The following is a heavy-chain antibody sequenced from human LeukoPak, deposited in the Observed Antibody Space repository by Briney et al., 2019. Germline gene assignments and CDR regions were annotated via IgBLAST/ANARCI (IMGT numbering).Heavy chain of an antibody. CDR2: ISSSGDSL. V-gene: IGHV3-48*03. CDR3: ARMAVAGQYNDY. Sequence: GGSLRLSCAASGFTFSSYEMKWVRQAPGKGLEWVSCISSSGDSLYYADSVKGRFTISRDNARNSLYLQMNSLRAEDTAIYYCARMAVAGQYNDYWGQGTLVTVSS. D-gene: IGHD6-19*01. CDR1: GFTFSSYE. J-gene: IGHJ4*02.